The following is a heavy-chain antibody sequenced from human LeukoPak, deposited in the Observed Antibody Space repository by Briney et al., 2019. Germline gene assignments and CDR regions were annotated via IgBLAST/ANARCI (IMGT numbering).Heavy chain of an antibody. D-gene: IGHD3-9*01. CDR1: GGSISSSSYY. CDR2: IYYSGST. V-gene: IGHV4-39*07. Sequence: PSETLSLTCTVSGGSISSSSYYWGWLRQPPGKGLEWIGSIYYSGSTYYTPSLKSRVTISVDTSKNQFSLKLSSVTAADTAVYYCARGIPTYYDILTGYYYFDYWGQGTLVTVSS. CDR3: ARGIPTYYDILTGYYYFDY. J-gene: IGHJ4*02.